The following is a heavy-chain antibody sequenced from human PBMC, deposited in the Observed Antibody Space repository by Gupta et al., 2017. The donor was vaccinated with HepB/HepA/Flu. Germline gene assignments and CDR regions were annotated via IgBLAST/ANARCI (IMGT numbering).Heavy chain of an antibody. J-gene: IGHJ6*02. D-gene: IGHD2-2*01. Sequence: EVQLVESGGGLVQPGGSLRLSCAASGFTFSSYAMHWFRQATGKGLEYVSAISSNGGSTYDANSVKGRFTISRDNSKNTLYLQMGSLRAEDMAVYYCAGGDVVVPAAPQDYYYYYGMDVWGQGTTVTVAS. CDR2: ISSNGGST. CDR1: GFTFSSYA. V-gene: IGHV3-64*01. CDR3: AGGDVVVPAAPQDYYYYYGMDV.